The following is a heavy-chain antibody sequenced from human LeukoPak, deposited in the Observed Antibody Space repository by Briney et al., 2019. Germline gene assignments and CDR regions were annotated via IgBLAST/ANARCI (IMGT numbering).Heavy chain of an antibody. V-gene: IGHV3-21*01. D-gene: IGHD3-9*01. CDR1: GFIFTTYT. Sequence: GGSLRLSCAASGFIFTTYTINWVRQAPGKALEWVSSVTHSSTYIFYAGSVKGRFTISRDNAKNSVYLQMNSLRAEDTAVYYCARGNDILTAWGQGTLVTVSS. CDR3: ARGNDILTA. J-gene: IGHJ4*02. CDR2: VTHSSTYI.